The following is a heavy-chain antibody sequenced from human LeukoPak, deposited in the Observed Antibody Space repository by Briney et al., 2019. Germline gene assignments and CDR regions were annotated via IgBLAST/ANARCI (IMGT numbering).Heavy chain of an antibody. CDR2: ISYDGSNK. D-gene: IGHD2-2*01. J-gene: IGHJ4*02. CDR3: AREEVVVVPAANFDY. V-gene: IGHV3-30-3*01. CDR1: GFTFSSYA. Sequence: GGSLRLSCAASGFTFSSYAMHWVRQAPGKGLEWVAVISYDGSNKYYADSVKGRFTISRDNSKNTLYLQMNSLRAEDKAVYYCAREEVVVVPAANFDYWGQGTLVTVSS.